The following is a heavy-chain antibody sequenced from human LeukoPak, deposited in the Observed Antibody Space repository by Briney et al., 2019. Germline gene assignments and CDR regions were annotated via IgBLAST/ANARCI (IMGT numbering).Heavy chain of an antibody. J-gene: IGHJ4*02. Sequence: GGSLRLSCAASGFTFSSFGMHWVRQAPGKGLEWVAFISYDGSIKYYADSVKGRFTISRDDSKNTLYLQMSGLRAEDTAVYYCARDLSSLAARPMGSDCWGQGTVVSVSS. CDR2: ISYDGSIK. D-gene: IGHD6-6*01. V-gene: IGHV3-30*12. CDR1: GFTFSSFG. CDR3: ARDLSSLAARPMGSDC.